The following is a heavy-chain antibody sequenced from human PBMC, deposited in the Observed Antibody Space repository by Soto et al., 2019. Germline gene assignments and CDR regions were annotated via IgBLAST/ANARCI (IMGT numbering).Heavy chain of an antibody. Sequence: GGSLRLSCAASGFTPSDYHMSWMRQAPGKGLEWISYITDSSSRIYYTDSVKGRFTISRDNAKNSLYLQMNSLRAEDTAVYYCARDRDRNIVVVPTFDPWGQGTLVTVSS. D-gene: IGHD2-2*01. CDR3: ARDRDRNIVVVPTFDP. J-gene: IGHJ5*02. V-gene: IGHV3-11*04. CDR1: GFTPSDYH. CDR2: ITDSSSRI.